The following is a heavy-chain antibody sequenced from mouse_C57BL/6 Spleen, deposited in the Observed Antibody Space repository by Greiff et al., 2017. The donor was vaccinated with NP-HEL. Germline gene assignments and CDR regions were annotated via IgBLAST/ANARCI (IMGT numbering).Heavy chain of an antibody. V-gene: IGHV1-82*01. CDR3: ARWGDPAYFDY. CDR1: GYAFSSSW. J-gene: IGHJ2*01. CDR2: IYPGDGDT. Sequence: VKLMESGPELVKPGASVKISCKASGYAFSSSWMNWVKQRPGKGLEWIGRIYPGDGDTNYNGKFKGKATLTADKSSSTAYMQLSSLTSEDSAVYFCARWGDPAYFDYWGQGTTLTVSS.